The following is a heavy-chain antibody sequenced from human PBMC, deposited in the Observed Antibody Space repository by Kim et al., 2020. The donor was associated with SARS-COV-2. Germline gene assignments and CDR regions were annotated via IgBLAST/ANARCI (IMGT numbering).Heavy chain of an antibody. Sequence: SETLSLTCTVSGGSISSSSYYWGWIRQPPGKGLEWIGSIYYSGSTYYNPSLKSRVTISVDTSKNQFSLKLSSVTAADTAVYYCARGPTTGNAFDIWGQGT. D-gene: IGHD4-17*01. CDR2: IYYSGST. J-gene: IGHJ3*02. CDR3: ARGPTTGNAFDI. CDR1: GGSISSSSYY. V-gene: IGHV4-39*07.